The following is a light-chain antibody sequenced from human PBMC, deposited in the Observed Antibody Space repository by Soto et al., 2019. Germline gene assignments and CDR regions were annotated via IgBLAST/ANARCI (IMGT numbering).Light chain of an antibody. CDR1: ESASIW. J-gene: IGKJ2*01. CDR2: DAA. Sequence: DIQMTQSPSTLSASVGDRVTITCRASESASIWLAWYQQKPGKAPRLLIYDAAGLNTGVPSRFSGSGSGTNFTLTISSLQPDDFATYYCQYDSSVGRGTKVDSK. CDR3: QYDSS. V-gene: IGKV1-5*01.